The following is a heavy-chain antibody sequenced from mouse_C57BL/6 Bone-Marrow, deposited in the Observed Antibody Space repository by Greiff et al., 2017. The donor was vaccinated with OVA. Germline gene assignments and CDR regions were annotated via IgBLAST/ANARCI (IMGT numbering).Heavy chain of an antibody. V-gene: IGHV1-26*01. J-gene: IGHJ2*01. CDR3: ARGETLYYDYGQGFDY. Sequence: EVQLQQSGPELVKPGASVKISCKASGYTFTDYYMNWVKQSHGKSLEWIGDINPNNGGTSYNQKFKGKATLTVDKSSSTAYMELRSLTSEDSAVYYCARGETLYYDYGQGFDYWGQGTTLTVSS. CDR1: GYTFTDYY. CDR2: INPNNGGT. D-gene: IGHD2-4*01.